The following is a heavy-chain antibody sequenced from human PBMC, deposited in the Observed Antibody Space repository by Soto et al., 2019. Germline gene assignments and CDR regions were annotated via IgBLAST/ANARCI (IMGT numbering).Heavy chain of an antibody. CDR1: GFTVSSNY. Sequence: EVHLVESGGGLVQPGGSLRLSCAASGFTVSSNYMTWVRQAPGKGLEWVSLIYSDGNTYYADSVKGRFTISRDNTKNTLYLPMNSLRDEDTAMYYCARDLDTISWGQGTLVTVSS. CDR3: ARDLDTIS. D-gene: IGHD2-2*01. J-gene: IGHJ5*02. CDR2: IYSDGNT. V-gene: IGHV3-66*01.